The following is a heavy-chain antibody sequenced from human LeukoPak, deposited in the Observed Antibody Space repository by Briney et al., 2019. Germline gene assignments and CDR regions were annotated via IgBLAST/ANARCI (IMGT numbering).Heavy chain of an antibody. CDR3: ARGAYYGDYGVDY. D-gene: IGHD4-17*01. J-gene: IGHJ4*02. V-gene: IGHV3-21*01. Sequence: GGSLRLSCAASGFTFSSYSMNWVRQAPGKGLEWVSSITSSSSYIYYADSVKGRFTISRDNPKNSLYLQMNGLRAEDTGVYYCARGAYYGDYGVDYWGQGTLVTVSS. CDR1: GFTFSSYS. CDR2: ITSSSSYI.